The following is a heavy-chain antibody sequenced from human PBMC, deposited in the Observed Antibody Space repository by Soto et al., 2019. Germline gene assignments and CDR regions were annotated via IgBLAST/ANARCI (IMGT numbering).Heavy chain of an antibody. CDR2: ISSSSSYI. V-gene: IGHV3-21*04. D-gene: IGHD2-15*01. CDR3: VKDDGGNPSTEPH. J-gene: IGHJ4*02. CDR1: GFTFSSYS. Sequence: PGGSLRLSCAASGFTFSSYSMNWVRQAPGKGLEWVSSISSSSSYIYYADSVKGRFTISRYNAKNSLYLQMNSLRAEDTAVYFCVKDDGGNPSTEPHWGQGTLVTVSS.